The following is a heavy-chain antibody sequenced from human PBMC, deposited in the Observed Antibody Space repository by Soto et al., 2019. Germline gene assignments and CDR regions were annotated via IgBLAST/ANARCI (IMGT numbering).Heavy chain of an antibody. CDR2: INHSGST. CDR3: ARAHIVVVVAATGAYNWFDP. D-gene: IGHD2-15*01. V-gene: IGHV4-34*01. CDR1: GGSFSGYY. J-gene: IGHJ5*02. Sequence: QVQLQQWGAGLLKPSETLSLTYAVYGGSFSGYYWSWIRQPPGKGLEWIGEINHSGSTNYNPSLKSRVTISVDTSKNQFSLKLSSVTAADTAVYYCARAHIVVVVAATGAYNWFDPWGQGTLVTVSS.